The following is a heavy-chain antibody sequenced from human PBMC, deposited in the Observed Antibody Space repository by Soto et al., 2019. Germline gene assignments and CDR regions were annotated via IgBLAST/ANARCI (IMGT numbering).Heavy chain of an antibody. J-gene: IGHJ6*01. Sequence: QVQLVESGGAVVQPGRSLRLSCGASGFIFSEYGMHWVRQAPGKGLEWVAVIYYDGSNEHYSESVRGRFTISRDNSKNMLYLERNSLRAEDTAIYYCARWWNDEEWVETMDVWGQGTTGTVSS. D-gene: IGHD1-1*01. CDR1: GFIFSEYG. V-gene: IGHV3-33*01. CDR2: IYYDGSNE. CDR3: ARWWNDEEWVETMDV.